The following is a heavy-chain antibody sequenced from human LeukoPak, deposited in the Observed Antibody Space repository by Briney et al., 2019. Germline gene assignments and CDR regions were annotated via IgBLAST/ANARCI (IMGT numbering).Heavy chain of an antibody. CDR3: ARGFYGSGIFDY. V-gene: IGHV4-34*01. Sequence: SETLSLTCAVYGGSFSGYYWGWIRQPPGKGLEWIGEINHSGSTNYNPSLKSRVTISVDTSKNQFSLKLSSVTAADTAVYYCARGFYGSGIFDYWGQGTLVTVSS. CDR2: INHSGST. J-gene: IGHJ4*02. D-gene: IGHD3-10*01. CDR1: GGSFSGYY.